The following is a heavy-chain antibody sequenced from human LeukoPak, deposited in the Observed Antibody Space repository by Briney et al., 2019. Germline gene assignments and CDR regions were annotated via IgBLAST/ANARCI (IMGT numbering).Heavy chain of an antibody. CDR2: ISGSGGST. CDR1: GFTFSSYA. CDR3: ARGTSAGDY. Sequence: GGSLRLSCAAFGFTFSSYAMSWVRQAPGKGLEWVSSISGSGGSTYYADSVKGRFTISRDNAKNSLYLQMNSVRAEDTAVYYCARGTSAGDYWGQGTLVTVSS. V-gene: IGHV3-23*01. J-gene: IGHJ4*02.